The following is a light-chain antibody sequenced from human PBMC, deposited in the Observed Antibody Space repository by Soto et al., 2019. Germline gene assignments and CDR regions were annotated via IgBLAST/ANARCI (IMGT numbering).Light chain of an antibody. CDR2: GAS. CDR1: QSVSRSS. Sequence: EIVLTQSPGTLSLSIGERTTLSCRASQSVSRSSLTWYQQKPGQAPRLLISGASNRATGIPDRFSGSGSGTEFTLTISRLEPEDFAVYICQQCNWPLTFGGGTKVEIK. J-gene: IGKJ4*01. CDR3: QQCNWPLT. V-gene: IGKV3-20*01.